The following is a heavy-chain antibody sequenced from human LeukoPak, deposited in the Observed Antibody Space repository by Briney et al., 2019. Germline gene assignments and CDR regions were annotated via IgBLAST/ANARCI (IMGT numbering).Heavy chain of an antibody. D-gene: IGHD3-10*01. CDR1: GFTVSSNY. V-gene: IGHV3-66*01. J-gene: IGHJ4*02. Sequence: GGSLRLSCAASGFTVSSNYMSWVRQAPGKGLEWVSVIYSGGSTYYADSVKGRFTISRDNSKNTLYLQMNSLRAEDTAVCYCASTGRAYYYGSGSPDYWGQGTLVTVSS. CDR3: ASTGRAYYYGSGSPDY. CDR2: IYSGGST.